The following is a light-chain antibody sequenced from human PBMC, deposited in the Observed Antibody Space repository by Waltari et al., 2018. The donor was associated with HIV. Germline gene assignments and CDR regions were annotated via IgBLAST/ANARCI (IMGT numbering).Light chain of an antibody. V-gene: IGLV2-23*02. CDR2: EVT. J-gene: IGLJ2*01. CDR1: NSDVGSYDL. CDR3: CSYAGSHTFVV. Sequence: QSALTQPASVSGSPGQSVTISCAGSNSDVGSYDLVSWYQHHPGKAPKRLIYEVTKRPSGVSNRFSVSKSGNTASLTISGLQAEDEADYYCCSYAGSHTFVVFGGGTKLTVL.